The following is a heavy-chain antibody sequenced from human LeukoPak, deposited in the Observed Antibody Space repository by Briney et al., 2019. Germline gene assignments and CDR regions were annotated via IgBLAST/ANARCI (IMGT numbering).Heavy chain of an antibody. Sequence: SETLSLTCTVSGGSISSGGYYWSWIRQPPGKGLEWIGYIYHSGSTYYNPSLKSRVTISVDRSKNQFSLKLSSVTAADTAVYYWGREPGETTYSYDSRVYPFDSWAREPWSPSPQ. V-gene: IGHV4-30-2*01. J-gene: IGHJ4*02. D-gene: IGHD3-22*01. CDR3: GREPGETTYSYDSRVYPFDS. CDR2: IYHSGST. CDR1: GGSISSGGYY.